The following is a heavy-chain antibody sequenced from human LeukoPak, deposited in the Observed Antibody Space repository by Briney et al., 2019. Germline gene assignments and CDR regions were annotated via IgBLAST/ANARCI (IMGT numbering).Heavy chain of an antibody. Sequence: PSETLSLTCTVSGGSISSYYWSWIRQPPGKGLEWIGYIYYSGSTHYNPSLKSRVTISVDTSKNQFSLKLSSVTAADTAVYYCARYGGGIGEDWFDPWGQGTLVTVSS. J-gene: IGHJ5*02. D-gene: IGHD2-15*01. CDR3: ARYGGGIGEDWFDP. V-gene: IGHV4-59*01. CDR1: GGSISSYY. CDR2: IYYSGST.